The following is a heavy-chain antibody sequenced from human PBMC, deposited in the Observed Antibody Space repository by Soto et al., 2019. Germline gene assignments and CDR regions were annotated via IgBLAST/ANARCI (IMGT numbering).Heavy chain of an antibody. J-gene: IGHJ5*02. D-gene: IGHD6-19*01. Sequence: SVKVSCKASGGTFSSYAISWARQAPGQGLEWMGGIIPIFGTANYAQKFQGRVTITADNSKNTLYLQMNSLRAEDTAVYYCTRDSEAGTKGRWFDPWGQGTLVTVS. CDR1: GGTFSSYA. CDR3: TRDSEAGTKGRWFDP. CDR2: IIPIFGTA. V-gene: IGHV1-69*06.